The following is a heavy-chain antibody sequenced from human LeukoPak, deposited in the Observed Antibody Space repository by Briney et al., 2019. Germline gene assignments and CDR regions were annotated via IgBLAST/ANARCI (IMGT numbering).Heavy chain of an antibody. D-gene: IGHD5-12*01. Sequence: SETLSLTCTVSGGSISSGSYYWSWIRQPAGKGLEWIGRIYTSGSTDYNPSLKSRVTISVDTSKNQFSLKLSSVTAADTAVYYCARSLGVTITQYGMDVWGQGTTVTVSS. J-gene: IGHJ6*02. CDR1: GGSISSGSYY. CDR2: IYTSGST. V-gene: IGHV4-61*02. CDR3: ARSLGVTITQYGMDV.